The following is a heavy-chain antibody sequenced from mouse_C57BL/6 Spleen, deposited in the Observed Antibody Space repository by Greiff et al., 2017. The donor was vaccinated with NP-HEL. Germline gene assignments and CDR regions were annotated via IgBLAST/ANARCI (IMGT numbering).Heavy chain of an antibody. D-gene: IGHD3-3*01. CDR2: INPNNGGT. CDR3: AREGAAKRYFDV. CDR1: GYTFTDYN. J-gene: IGHJ1*03. Sequence: EVQGVESGPELVKPGASVKIPCKASGYTFTDYNMDWVKQSHGKSLEWIGDINPNNGGTIYNQKFKGKATLTVDKSSSTAYMELRSLTSEDTAVYYCAREGAAKRYFDVWGTGTTVTVSS. V-gene: IGHV1-18*01.